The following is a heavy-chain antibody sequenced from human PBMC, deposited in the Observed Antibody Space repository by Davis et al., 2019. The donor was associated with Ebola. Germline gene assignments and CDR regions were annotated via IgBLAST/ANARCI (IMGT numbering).Heavy chain of an antibody. CDR1: GFTFSTYA. CDR2: ISSNGDST. CDR3: ARVELRWAVRAPNIDY. Sequence: PGGSLRLSCVASGFTFSTYAMHWVRQAPGKGLEYVSAISSNGDSTYYADSVKGRFTISRDNSKNTLYLQMGSLRAEDTAVYYCARVELRWAVRAPNIDYWGQGTLVTVSS. V-gene: IGHV3-64*02. D-gene: IGHD4-23*01. J-gene: IGHJ4*02.